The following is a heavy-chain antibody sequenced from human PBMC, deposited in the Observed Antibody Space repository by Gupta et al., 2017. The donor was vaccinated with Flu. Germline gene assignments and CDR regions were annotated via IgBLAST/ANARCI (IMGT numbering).Heavy chain of an antibody. CDR1: GFTFSSYA. V-gene: IGHV3-23*01. CDR3: AKRQQLVRMGYWYFDL. J-gene: IGHJ2*01. D-gene: IGHD6-6*01. Sequence: EVQLLESGGGLVQPGGSLRLSCSASGFTFSSYAMSWVRPAPGKGLEWVSAISGSGGSTYYADSVKGRFTISRDNSKNTLYLQMNSLRAEDTAVYYCAKRQQLVRMGYWYFDLWGRGTLVTVSS. CDR2: ISGSGGST.